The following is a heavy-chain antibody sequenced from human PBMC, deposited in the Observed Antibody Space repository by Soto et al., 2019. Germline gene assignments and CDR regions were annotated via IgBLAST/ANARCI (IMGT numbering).Heavy chain of an antibody. CDR3: ARDIEYPFWFGPVPRGHTDV. V-gene: IGHV1-2*02. J-gene: IGHJ6*02. Sequence: ASVKVSCQASGYSFTGYYIHCVRLAPRQGLEWMGWINPHSGGANYALKFQGRVPMTRDTSINTAYMELSRLTCGDTAVFYRARDIEYPFWFGPVPRGHTDVWRQGTTVTVSS. CDR1: GYSFTGYY. D-gene: IGHD3-3*01. CDR2: INPHSGGA.